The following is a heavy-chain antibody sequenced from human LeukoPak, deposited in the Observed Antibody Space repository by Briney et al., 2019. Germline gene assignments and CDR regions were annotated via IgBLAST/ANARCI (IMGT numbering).Heavy chain of an antibody. CDR1: GFRFSAFW. J-gene: IGHJ4*01. D-gene: IGHD1-26*01. Sequence: PGGSLRLSCAASGFRFSAFWMHWVRQIPGQGLVWVSRISPDGSTTTYADSVTGRFTISRDNVKNTMYLQMNSLRAEDTAVYYCISDSEGRSGGDDWGQGTQVTVSS. V-gene: IGHV3-74*03. CDR3: ISDSEGRSGGDD. CDR2: ISPDGSTT.